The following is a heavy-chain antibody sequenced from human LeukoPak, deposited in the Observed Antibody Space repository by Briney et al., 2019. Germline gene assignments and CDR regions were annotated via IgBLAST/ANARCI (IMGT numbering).Heavy chain of an antibody. CDR1: GFRFSSYA. Sequence: GGSLRLSCAASGFRFSSYAMSWVRQAPGKGLEWVSAISGSGVSTYYADSVKGRFTVSRDNSKNSLYLQMNSLRAEDTAVYYCARDHDSSGYYYADYWGQGTLVTVSS. V-gene: IGHV3-23*01. CDR3: ARDHDSSGYYYADY. CDR2: ISGSGVST. J-gene: IGHJ4*02. D-gene: IGHD3-22*01.